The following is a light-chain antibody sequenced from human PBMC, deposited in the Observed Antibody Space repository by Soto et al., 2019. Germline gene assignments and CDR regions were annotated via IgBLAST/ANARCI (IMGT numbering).Light chain of an antibody. J-gene: IGKJ2*01. Sequence: EIVLTQSPATLSLSPGERATLSCRASQSVSSYLAWYQQKPGQAPRLLIYDASNRATGIPARFSGSGSGTDFTLTISSREPEDFAFYYFQQRSNWPPYTFGQGTKLEIK. CDR1: QSVSSY. V-gene: IGKV3-11*01. CDR2: DAS. CDR3: QQRSNWPPYT.